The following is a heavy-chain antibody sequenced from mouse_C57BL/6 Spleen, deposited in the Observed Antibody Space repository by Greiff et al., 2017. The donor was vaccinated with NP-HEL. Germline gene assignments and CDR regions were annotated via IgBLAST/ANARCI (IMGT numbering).Heavy chain of an antibody. J-gene: IGHJ1*03. CDR2: FYPGSGSI. D-gene: IGHD2-3*01. V-gene: IGHV1-62-2*01. CDR3: ARHEEGDGYYGYWYFDV. CDR1: GYTFTEYT. Sequence: VQLQQSGAELVKPGASVKLSCKASGYTFTEYTIHWVKQRSGQGLEWIGWFYPGSGSIKYNEKFKDKATLTADKSSSTVYMELSRLTSEDSAVYFRARHEEGDGYYGYWYFDVWGTGTTVTVSS.